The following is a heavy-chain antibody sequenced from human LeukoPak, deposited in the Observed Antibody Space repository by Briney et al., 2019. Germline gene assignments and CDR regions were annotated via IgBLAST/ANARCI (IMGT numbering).Heavy chain of an antibody. D-gene: IGHD3-3*01. CDR1: GYTFTSYG. J-gene: IGHJ4*02. CDR3: AREIGITIFGVVRDY. V-gene: IGHV1-18*01. CDR2: ISAYNGNT. Sequence: ASVKVSCKASGYTFTSYGISWVRQAPGQGLEWMGWISAYNGNTNYAQKLQGRVTMTTDTSTSTAYMELRMLRSDDTAVYYCAREIGITIFGVVRDYWGQGTLVTVSS.